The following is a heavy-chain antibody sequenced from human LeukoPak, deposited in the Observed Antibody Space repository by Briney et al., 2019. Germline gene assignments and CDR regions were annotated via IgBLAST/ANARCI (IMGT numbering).Heavy chain of an antibody. J-gene: IGHJ6*03. D-gene: IGHD6-13*01. Sequence: KPGGSLRLSCAASGFTFSSYSMNWVRQPPGKGLEWIGEINHSGSTNYNPSLKSRVTISVDTSKNQFSLKLSSVTAADTAVYYCARMRGAAAAPYYYYYMDVWGKGTTVTISS. CDR2: INHSGST. V-gene: IGHV4-34*01. CDR1: GFTFSSYS. CDR3: ARMRGAAAAPYYYYYMDV.